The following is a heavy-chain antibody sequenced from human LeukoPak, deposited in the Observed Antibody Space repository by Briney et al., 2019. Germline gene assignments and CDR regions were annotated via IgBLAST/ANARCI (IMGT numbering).Heavy chain of an antibody. D-gene: IGHD5-18*01. CDR2: IRYDGSNK. V-gene: IGHV3-30*02. J-gene: IGHJ6*02. CDR1: GFTFSSYG. CDR3: AKVGYSYGGGMDV. Sequence: GGSQRLSCAASGFTFSSYGMHWVRQTPGNGLEWVAIIRYDGSNKHYADSMKGRFTISRDNSKNTLYLQMNSLRAEDTAVYYCAKVGYSYGGGMDVWGQGTTVTVSS.